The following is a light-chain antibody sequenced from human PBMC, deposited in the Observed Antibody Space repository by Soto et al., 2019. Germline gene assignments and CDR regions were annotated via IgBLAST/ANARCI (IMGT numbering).Light chain of an antibody. CDR1: QTINT. V-gene: IGKV3-20*01. CDR3: QQYGSLPLT. Sequence: EIVLTQSPGTLSLSPGERAALSCRASQTINTLAWYPRKPGQSPRLLMYGAFGASSRATGIPDRFSARGSFTDFALTISRLEPEAFAVYYCQQYGSLPLTFGGGTRVEIK. J-gene: IGKJ4*01. CDR2: GAFGAS.